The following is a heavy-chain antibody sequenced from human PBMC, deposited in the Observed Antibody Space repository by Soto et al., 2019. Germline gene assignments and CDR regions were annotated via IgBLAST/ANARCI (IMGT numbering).Heavy chain of an antibody. D-gene: IGHD3-22*01. CDR1: GYTLTELS. CDR2: FDPEDGET. CDR3: ATKAAVDYYDSSGYYPYYFDY. J-gene: IGHJ4*02. Sequence: ASVKVSCKVSGYTLTELSMHWVRQAPGKGLEWMGGFDPEDGETIYAQKFQGRVTMTEDTSTDTAYMELSSLRSEDTAVYYCATKAAVDYYDSSGYYPYYFDYWCQGTLVTVSS. V-gene: IGHV1-24*01.